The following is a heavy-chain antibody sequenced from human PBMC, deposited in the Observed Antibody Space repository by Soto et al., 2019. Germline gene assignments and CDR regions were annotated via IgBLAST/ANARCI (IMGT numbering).Heavy chain of an antibody. V-gene: IGHV1-69*02. J-gene: IGHJ5*02. CDR3: ARRYCSGGSCYPSGWFDP. Sequence: QVQLVQSGAEVKKPGSSVKVSCKASGATFSSYTISWVRQAPGQGLEWMGRIIPILGIANYAQKFQGRVTITADKSTSTAYMELSSLRSEDTAVYYCARRYCSGGSCYPSGWFDPWGQGTLVTVSS. CDR2: IIPILGIA. D-gene: IGHD2-15*01. CDR1: GATFSSYT.